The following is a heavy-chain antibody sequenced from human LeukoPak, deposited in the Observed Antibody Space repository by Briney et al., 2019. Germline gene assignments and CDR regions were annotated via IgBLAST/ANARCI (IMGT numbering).Heavy chain of an antibody. V-gene: IGHV4-59*01. CDR3: VRGQPKFGEFDY. D-gene: IGHD3-10*01. CDR2: IYYSGST. J-gene: IGHJ4*02. Sequence: SETLSLTCTVSGGSISSYYWSWIRQPPGKGLEWIGYIYYSGSTNYNPSLKSRVTISVDTSKNQFSLKLSSVTAADTAVYYCVRGQPKFGEFDYWGQGTLVTVSS. CDR1: GGSISSYY.